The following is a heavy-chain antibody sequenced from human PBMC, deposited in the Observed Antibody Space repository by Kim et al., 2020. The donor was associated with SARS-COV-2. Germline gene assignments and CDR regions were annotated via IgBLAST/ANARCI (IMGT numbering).Heavy chain of an antibody. CDR3: ASQYYDSSGYYPAPFDY. D-gene: IGHD3-22*01. J-gene: IGHJ4*02. CDR1: GGTFSSYA. CDR2: IIPIFGTA. V-gene: IGHV1-69*13. Sequence: SVKVSCKASGGTFSSYAISWVRQAPGQGLEWMGGIIPIFGTANYAQKFQGRVTITADESTSTAYMELSSLRSEDTAVYYCASQYYDSSGYYPAPFDYWGQGTLVTVSS.